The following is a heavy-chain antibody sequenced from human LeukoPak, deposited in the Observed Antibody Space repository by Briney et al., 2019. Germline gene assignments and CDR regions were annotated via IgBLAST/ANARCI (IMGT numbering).Heavy chain of an antibody. CDR2: IRYDGSNK. Sequence: PGGSLRLSCAASGFTFSSYGMHWVRQAPGKGLEWVAFIRYDGSNKYYADSVKGRFTISRDNSKNTLYLQMNSLRAEDTAVYYCAKDSTFDSSGYYTIDYWGQGTLVAVSS. J-gene: IGHJ4*02. V-gene: IGHV3-30*02. D-gene: IGHD3-22*01. CDR3: AKDSTFDSSGYYTIDY. CDR1: GFTFSSYG.